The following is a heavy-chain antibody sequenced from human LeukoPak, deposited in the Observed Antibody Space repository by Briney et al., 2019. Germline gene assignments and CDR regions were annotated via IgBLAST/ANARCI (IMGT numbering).Heavy chain of an antibody. V-gene: IGHV3-30-3*01. D-gene: IGHD6-19*01. Sequence: GGSLRLSCTASGFTFSSYSMCWVRQAPGKGLEWVAFISYDGSNEYYADYVRGRFTIARYNSKNSLYLQMISLGAKDTSFYSCARTYSNGWWSLDYWGQGTLVTVSS. CDR2: ISYDGSNE. J-gene: IGHJ4*02. CDR1: GFTFSSYS. CDR3: ARTYSNGWWSLDY.